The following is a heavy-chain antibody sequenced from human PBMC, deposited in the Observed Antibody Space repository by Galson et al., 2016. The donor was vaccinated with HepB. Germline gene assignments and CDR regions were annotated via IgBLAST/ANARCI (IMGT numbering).Heavy chain of an antibody. J-gene: IGHJ6*02. Sequence: LRLSCAASGFPFSTYTMNWVRQAPGKGLEWVSSISGTTAYIYYADSVKGRFTISRDNTKNTLPLEMNSLRAEDTAVYYCARDKKYPVLTAFYYYGMDVWGQGTTVTVSS. V-gene: IGHV3-21*01. CDR3: ARDKKYPVLTAFYYYGMDV. D-gene: IGHD2-2*01. CDR2: ISGTTAYI. CDR1: GFPFSTYT.